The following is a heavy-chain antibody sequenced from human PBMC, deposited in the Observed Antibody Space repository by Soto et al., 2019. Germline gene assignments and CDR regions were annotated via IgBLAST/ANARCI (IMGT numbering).Heavy chain of an antibody. J-gene: IGHJ6*02. V-gene: IGHV3-23*01. D-gene: IGHD1-26*01. Sequence: GGSLRLSCAASGFTFSSYAMSWVRQAPGKWLEWVSTISGSGGNAYYADSVKGRFSISRDNSKNTLRLQMNSLRADDTAVYYCAKDGASGSYPPYYYFGMDVWGQGXTVTV. CDR1: GFTFSSYA. CDR2: ISGSGGNA. CDR3: AKDGASGSYPPYYYFGMDV.